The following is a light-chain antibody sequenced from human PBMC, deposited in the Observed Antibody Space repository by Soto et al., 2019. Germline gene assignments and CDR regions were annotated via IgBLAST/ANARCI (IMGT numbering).Light chain of an antibody. CDR3: QSYDSSLSRRWV. Sequence: QSVLTQPPSVSGTPGQRVTISCTGSSSNIGAGYPVHWYQQLPGTAPKLLVAGNRPSGVPDRFSVSKSGASASLAITGLQAEDEADYYCQSYDSSLSRRWVFGGGTQLTVL. J-gene: IGLJ3*02. V-gene: IGLV1-40*01. CDR1: SSNIGAGYP. CDR2: G.